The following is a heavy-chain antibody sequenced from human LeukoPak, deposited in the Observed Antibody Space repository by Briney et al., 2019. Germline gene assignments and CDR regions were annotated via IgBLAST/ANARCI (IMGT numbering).Heavy chain of an antibody. Sequence: GGSLRLSCAASGFTFSSYEMDWVRQAPGKGLEWISYISSSGNTIYHADSVKGRFTISRDNAENSLYLQMNSLRAEDTAVYYCARRTVAGPFDYWGQGTLVTVSS. CDR2: ISSSGNTI. V-gene: IGHV3-48*03. CDR3: ARRTVAGPFDY. J-gene: IGHJ4*02. CDR1: GFTFSSYE. D-gene: IGHD6-19*01.